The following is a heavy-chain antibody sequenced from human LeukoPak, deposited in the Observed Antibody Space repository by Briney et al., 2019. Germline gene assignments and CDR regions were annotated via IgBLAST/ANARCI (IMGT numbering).Heavy chain of an antibody. CDR3: ARGLRIAVAGNIDY. J-gene: IGHJ4*02. D-gene: IGHD6-19*01. CDR1: GFTFDDYA. Sequence: GGSLRLSCAASGFTFDDYAMHWVRQAPGKGLEWVSLISWDGGSTYYADSVKGRFTISRDNSKNTLYLQMNSLRAEDTAVYYCARGLRIAVAGNIDYWGQGTLVTVSS. V-gene: IGHV3-43D*03. CDR2: ISWDGGST.